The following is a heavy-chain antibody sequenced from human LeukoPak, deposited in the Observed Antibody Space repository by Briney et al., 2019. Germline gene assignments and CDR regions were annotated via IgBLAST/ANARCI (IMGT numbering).Heavy chain of an antibody. D-gene: IGHD2-2*02. CDR3: AGVIVYPFMRGDY. V-gene: IGHV4-34*01. CDR1: GGSFSGYY. J-gene: IGHJ4*02. Sequence: SETLSLTCAVYGGSFSGYYWSWIRQPPGKGLEWIGEINHSGSTNYNPSLKSRVTISVDTSKNQFSLKLSSVTAADTAVYYCAGVIVYPFMRGDYWGQGTLVTVSS. CDR2: INHSGST.